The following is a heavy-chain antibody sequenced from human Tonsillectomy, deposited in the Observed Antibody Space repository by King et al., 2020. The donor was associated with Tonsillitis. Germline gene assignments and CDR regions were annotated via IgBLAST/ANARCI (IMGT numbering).Heavy chain of an antibody. J-gene: IGHJ4*02. CDR3: AREEGGSGIDY. D-gene: IGHD3-10*01. CDR1: GGSISSSTYY. CDR2: GHYSGRT. V-gene: IGHV4-39*02. Sequence: QLQESGPGLVKPSETLSLTCTVSGGSISSSTYYWGWILQPPGKGLEWIGTGHYSGRTAYNPSLKSRVTISVDTSKNQFSLKLTSVTAADTAVYYCAREEGGSGIDYWGQGTLVTVSS.